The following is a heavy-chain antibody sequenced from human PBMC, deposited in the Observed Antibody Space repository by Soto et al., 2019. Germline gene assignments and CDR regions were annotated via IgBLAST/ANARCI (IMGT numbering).Heavy chain of an antibody. D-gene: IGHD2-21*02. Sequence: EVQLVESGGGLVQPGGSLRLSCAASGFSFSSYWMSWVRQVPGKGLEWVDNIKPDGSGIYYVDSVKGRFTISRDNAKKPVYLQMNSLSAEDTAMYHCARSISVLPGDNWGQGTLVTVSS. CDR3: ARSISVLPGDN. V-gene: IGHV3-7*05. J-gene: IGHJ1*01. CDR1: GFSFSSYW. CDR2: IKPDGSGI.